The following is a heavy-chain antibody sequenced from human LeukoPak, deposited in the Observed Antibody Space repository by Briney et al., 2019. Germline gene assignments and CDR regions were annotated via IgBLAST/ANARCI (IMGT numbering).Heavy chain of an antibody. CDR2: IYHSGST. CDR1: GGSISSGGYS. J-gene: IGHJ5*02. Sequence: SETLSLTCAVSGGSISSGGYSWSWIRQPPGKGLEWIGYIYHSGSTYYNPSLKSRVTISVDRSKNQFSLKLSSVTAADTAVYYCARSRLGYCSSTSCYVGRWFDPWGQGTLVTVSS. V-gene: IGHV4-30-2*01. D-gene: IGHD2-2*01. CDR3: ARSRLGYCSSTSCYVGRWFDP.